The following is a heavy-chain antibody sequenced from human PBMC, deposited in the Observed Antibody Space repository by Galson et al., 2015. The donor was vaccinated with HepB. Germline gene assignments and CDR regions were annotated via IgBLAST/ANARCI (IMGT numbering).Heavy chain of an antibody. J-gene: IGHJ4*02. V-gene: IGHV3-48*02. D-gene: IGHD5-12*01. CDR2: ISISSTTI. Sequence: SLRLSCAASGSTFSRFTMNRVCQAPGKGLEWVSYISISSTTIYYADSVKGRFAISRDNAKNLVFLQMNSLRDEDTALYYCVKNGDMVATIFAYWGQGALVTVSS. CDR1: GSTFSRFT. CDR3: VKNGDMVATIFAY.